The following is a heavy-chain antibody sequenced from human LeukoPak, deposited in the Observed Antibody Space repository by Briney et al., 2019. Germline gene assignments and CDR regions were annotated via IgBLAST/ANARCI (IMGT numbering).Heavy chain of an antibody. V-gene: IGHV3-7*01. Sequence: PGGSLRLSCAASGFTFSSYWMSWVRQAPGKGLEWVANIKLDGSEKYYVDSVKGRITISRDNAKNTLYLQMNSLRAEDTAVYYCARVGWYYAFDIWGQGTMVTVSS. D-gene: IGHD6-19*01. CDR1: GFTFSSYW. CDR2: IKLDGSEK. J-gene: IGHJ3*02. CDR3: ARVGWYYAFDI.